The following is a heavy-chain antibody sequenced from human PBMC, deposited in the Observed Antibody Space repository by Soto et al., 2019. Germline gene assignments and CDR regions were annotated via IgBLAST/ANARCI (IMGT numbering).Heavy chain of an antibody. V-gene: IGHV1-2*02. CDR3: ARDHGYCSGGSCYFEDY. CDR2: INPNSGGT. Sequence: ASVKVSCKASGYTFTGYYMHWVRQAPGQGLEWMGWINPNSGGTNYAQKFQGRVTMTRDTSISTAYMELSRLRSDDTAVYYCARDHGYCSGGSCYFEDYWGQGTLVTVSS. CDR1: GYTFTGYY. D-gene: IGHD2-15*01. J-gene: IGHJ4*02.